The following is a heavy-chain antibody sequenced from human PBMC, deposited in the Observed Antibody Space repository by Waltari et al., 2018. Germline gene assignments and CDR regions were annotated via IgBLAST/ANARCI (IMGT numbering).Heavy chain of an antibody. Sequence: VQSGPEVKKPGASVKVSCKISGDTFTAFFIHWLRQAPGQGFEWMGWINPESGDSKSAQKLQGRVTLTSDPSIDTAHMELSSLTSDDTAVYYCARGRGNYFNDTVYLYPYWGQGTVITVSS. CDR1: GDTFTAFF. J-gene: IGHJ4*02. CDR2: INPESGDS. V-gene: IGHV1-2*02. D-gene: IGHD3-16*02. CDR3: ARGRGNYFNDTVYLYPY.